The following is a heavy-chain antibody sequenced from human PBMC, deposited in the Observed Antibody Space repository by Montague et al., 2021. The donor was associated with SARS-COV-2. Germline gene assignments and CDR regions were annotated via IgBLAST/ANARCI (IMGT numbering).Heavy chain of an antibody. V-gene: IGHV4-34*12. CDR3: ARTEIAGYGMDV. CDR2: IIHSGST. D-gene: IGHD6-13*01. CDR1: GGSFREYY. J-gene: IGHJ6*02. Sequence: SETLSLTCAVYGGSFREYYWSWIRQPPGKGLAWIGEIIHSGSTKYNPSLESRVTTSVDTSKKQFSLNLTSVTAADTGVYYCARTEIAGYGMDVWGQGITVTVS.